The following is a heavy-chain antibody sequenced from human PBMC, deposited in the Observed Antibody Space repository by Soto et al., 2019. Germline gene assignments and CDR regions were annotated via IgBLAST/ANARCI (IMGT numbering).Heavy chain of an antibody. CDR2: VYSTGGT. Sequence: QVQLQQSGPGLVKPSETLSLTCSVSSGPTSSHNWGWIRQTPGRGLVWIGYVYSTGGTSYNPSPNSRVTTAADTSTKHTCLTLTHATAADTAGDSFVRQAIGTLQGLEDVWAQGTTVSASS. D-gene: IGHD4-4*01. V-gene: IGHV4-59*08. CDR1: SGPTSSHN. J-gene: IGHJ6*02. CDR3: VRQAIGTLQGLEDV.